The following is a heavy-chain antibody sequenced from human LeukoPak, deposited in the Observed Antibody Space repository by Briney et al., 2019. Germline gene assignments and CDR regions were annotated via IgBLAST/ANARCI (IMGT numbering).Heavy chain of an antibody. V-gene: IGHV3-30*04. D-gene: IGHD5-18*01. CDR3: AKADTAMVGGMIYY. CDR1: GFTFSSYA. CDR2: ISYDGSNK. Sequence: GGSLRLSCAASGFTFSSYAMHWVRQAPGKGLEWVAVISYDGSNKYYADSVKGRFTISRDNSKNTLYLQMNSLRAEDTAVYYCAKADTAMVGGMIYYWGQGTLVTVSS. J-gene: IGHJ4*02.